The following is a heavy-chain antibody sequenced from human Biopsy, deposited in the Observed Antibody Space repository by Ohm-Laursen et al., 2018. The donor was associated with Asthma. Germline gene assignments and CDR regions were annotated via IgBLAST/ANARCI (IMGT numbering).Heavy chain of an antibody. CDR1: GGSINNYY. CDR2: IYYTGST. D-gene: IGHD6-19*01. J-gene: IGHJ4*02. Sequence: SETLSLTCTASGGSINNYYWSWIRQPPGKGLDLIGYIYYTGSTNYNPSLKSRVTLSVDTSNNQFSLKLSSVTAADTAFYYCARVWAGGFDSWGQGTLVTVSS. V-gene: IGHV4-59*01. CDR3: ARVWAGGFDS.